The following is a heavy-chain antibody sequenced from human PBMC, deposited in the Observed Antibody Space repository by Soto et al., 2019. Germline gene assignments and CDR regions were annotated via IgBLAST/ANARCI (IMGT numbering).Heavy chain of an antibody. Sequence: QVQLQESGPGLVKPSQTLSLTCTVSGGSISSGGYYWSWIRQHPGKGLEWIGYIYYSGSTYYNPSLKGLVTISVDPSKNQFSLKLSSLTAADTAVYYCARKATVTTCFDYWGQGTLVTVSS. CDR1: GGSISSGGYY. CDR2: IYYSGST. CDR3: ARKATVTTCFDY. D-gene: IGHD4-17*01. V-gene: IGHV4-31*01. J-gene: IGHJ4*02.